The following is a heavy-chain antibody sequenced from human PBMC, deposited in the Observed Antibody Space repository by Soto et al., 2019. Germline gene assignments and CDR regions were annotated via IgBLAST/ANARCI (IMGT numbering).Heavy chain of an antibody. D-gene: IGHD5-12*01. CDR2: INHSGST. V-gene: IGHV4-34*01. Sequence: SETLSLTCAVYGGSFSGYYWSWIRQPPGKGLEWIGEINHSGSTNYNPSLKSRVTISVDTSKNQFSLKLSSVTAADTAVYYCARGPLWLRLRYYFDYWGQGTLVTVSS. CDR3: ARGPLWLRLRYYFDY. CDR1: GGSFSGYY. J-gene: IGHJ4*02.